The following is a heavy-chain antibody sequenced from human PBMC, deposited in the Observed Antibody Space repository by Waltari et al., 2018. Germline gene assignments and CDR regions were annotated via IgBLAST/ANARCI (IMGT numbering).Heavy chain of an antibody. D-gene: IGHD6-13*01. Sequence: QVQLQESGPGLVKPSETLSLTCTVPGGSISSHYWSWIRQPPWKGLEGIGYIYYSWCTNYNPALKSRVTTSVDTSKNQSSLKLSSVTAADTAVCYCSRDLGFGIAAAAGWFDPWCHGTLVTVSS. J-gene: IGHJ5*02. V-gene: IGHV4-59*11. CDR3: SRDLGFGIAAAAGWFDP. CDR1: GGSISSHY. CDR2: IYYSWCT.